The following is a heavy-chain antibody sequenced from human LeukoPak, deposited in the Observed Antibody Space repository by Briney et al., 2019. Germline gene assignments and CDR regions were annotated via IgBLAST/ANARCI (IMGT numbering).Heavy chain of an antibody. CDR1: GGSISSYY. CDR3: ARQTGAGLFILP. D-gene: IGHD3-3*01. J-gene: IGHJ4*02. CDR2: IYYSGST. Sequence: SETLSLTCTVSGGSISSYYWSWIRQPPGKGLEWIGYIYYSGSTNYNPSLKSRVTISVDTSKNQFSLILTSVTAADTAVYYCARQTGAGLFILPGGQGTLVTVSS. V-gene: IGHV4-59*08.